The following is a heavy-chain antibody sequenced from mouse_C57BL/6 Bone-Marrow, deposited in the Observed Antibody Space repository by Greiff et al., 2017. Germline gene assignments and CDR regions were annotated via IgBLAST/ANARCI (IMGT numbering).Heavy chain of an antibody. CDR1: GYTFTSYW. V-gene: IGHV1-55*01. D-gene: IGHD2-3*01. CDR3: ARTMRWLLRVYAMDY. J-gene: IGHJ4*01. CDR2: IYPGSGST. Sequence: QVQLQQSGAELVKPGASVKMSCKASGYTFTSYWITWVKQRPGQGLEWIGDIYPGSGSTNYNEKFKSKATLTVDTSSSTAYMQLSSLTSEDSAVYYCARTMRWLLRVYAMDYWGQGTSVTVSS.